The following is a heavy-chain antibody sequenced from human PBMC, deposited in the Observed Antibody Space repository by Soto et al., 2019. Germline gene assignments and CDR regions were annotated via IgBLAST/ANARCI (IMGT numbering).Heavy chain of an antibody. CDR3: ASIAPAVEGPFDY. V-gene: IGHV1-69*13. CDR2: IIPIFGTA. CDR1: GGTFSSYA. Sequence: SVKVSCKASGGTFSSYAISWVRQAPGQGLEWMGGIIPIFGTANYAQKFQGRVTITADESTSTAYMELSSLRSEDTAVYYCASIAPAVEGPFDYWGQGTLVTVSS. J-gene: IGHJ4*02. D-gene: IGHD6-13*01.